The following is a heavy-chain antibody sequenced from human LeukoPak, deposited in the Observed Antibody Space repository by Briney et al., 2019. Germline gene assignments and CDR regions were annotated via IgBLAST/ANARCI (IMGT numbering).Heavy chain of an antibody. J-gene: IGHJ6*02. V-gene: IGHV1-18*01. CDR3: ARDNFRAVARTYYYYGMDV. CDR1: GYTFTSYG. Sequence: ASVKVSCKASGYTFTSYGISWVRQPPGQGLEWMGWISAYNGNTNYAQKLQGRVTMTTDTSTSTAYMELRSLRSDDTAVYYCARDNFRAVARTYYYYGMDVWGQGTTVTVSS. D-gene: IGHD6-19*01. CDR2: ISAYNGNT.